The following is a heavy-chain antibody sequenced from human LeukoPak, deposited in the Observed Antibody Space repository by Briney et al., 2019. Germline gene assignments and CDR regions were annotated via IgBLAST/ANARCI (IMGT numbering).Heavy chain of an antibody. Sequence: SQTLSLTCTVSGGSISSGDYYWSWIRQPPGKGLEWIGYIYYSGSTYYNPSLKSRVTISVDTSKNQFSLKLSSVTAADTAVYYCARAPYYYGSSGYPFDYWGQGTLVTVSS. CDR2: IYYSGST. J-gene: IGHJ4*02. D-gene: IGHD3-22*01. V-gene: IGHV4-30-4*08. CDR3: ARAPYYYGSSGYPFDY. CDR1: GGSISSGDYY.